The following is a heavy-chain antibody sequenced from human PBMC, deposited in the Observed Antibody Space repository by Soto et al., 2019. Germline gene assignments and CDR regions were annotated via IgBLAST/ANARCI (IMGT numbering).Heavy chain of an antibody. V-gene: IGHV1-24*01. D-gene: IGHD2-2*01. CDR1: GYTLTELS. CDR3: ATQPRGYCSSTSCRHYYYGMDV. CDR2: FDPEDGET. J-gene: IGHJ6*02. Sequence: ASVKVSCKVSGYTLTELSMHWVRQAPGKGLEWMGGFDPEDGETIYAQKFQGRVTMTEDTSTDTAYMELSSLRSEDTAVYYCATQPRGYCSSTSCRHYYYGMDVWRQGTTVTVSS.